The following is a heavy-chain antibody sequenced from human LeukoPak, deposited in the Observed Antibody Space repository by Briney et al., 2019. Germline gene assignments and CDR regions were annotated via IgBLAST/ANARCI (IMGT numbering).Heavy chain of an antibody. CDR3: AKEVGGYDSYYYGMDV. Sequence: PGGSLRLSCAASGFTFSSYAISWVRQAPGKGLEWVSTISGSGGSTYYADSVKGRSTISRDNSKNTLYLQMNSLRAADTAVYYCAKEVGGYDSYYYGMDVWGQGTTVTVSS. CDR2: ISGSGGST. CDR1: GFTFSSYA. J-gene: IGHJ6*02. V-gene: IGHV3-23*01. D-gene: IGHD5-12*01.